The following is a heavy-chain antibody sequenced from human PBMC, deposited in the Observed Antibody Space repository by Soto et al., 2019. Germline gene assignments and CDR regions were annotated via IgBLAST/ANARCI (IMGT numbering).Heavy chain of an antibody. CDR2: ISWSSGSI. Sequence: ALRVFCAASGFTFDDYAMHWVRQAPGKGLEWVSGISWSSGSIGYADSVKGRFNISRDNAKNSLYLQMNSLRAEDTALYYCAKDIWFWDSGLYYGMVVWGKGTSAT. D-gene: IGHD3-10*01. CDR3: AKDIWFWDSGLYYGMVV. V-gene: IGHV3-9*01. J-gene: IGHJ6*04. CDR1: GFTFDDYA.